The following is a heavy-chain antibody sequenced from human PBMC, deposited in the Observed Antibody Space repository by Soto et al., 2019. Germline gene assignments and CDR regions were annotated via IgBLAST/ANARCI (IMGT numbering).Heavy chain of an antibody. V-gene: IGHV4-34*01. D-gene: IGHD2-21*02. J-gene: IGHJ4*02. Sequence: SETLSLTCAVYGGSFSCYYWSWIRQPPGKGLEWIGEINHSGSTNYNPSLKSRVTISVDTSKNQFSLKLSSVTAADTAVYYCARALVTADYWGQGTLVTVSS. CDR2: INHSGST. CDR1: GGSFSCYY. CDR3: ARALVTADY.